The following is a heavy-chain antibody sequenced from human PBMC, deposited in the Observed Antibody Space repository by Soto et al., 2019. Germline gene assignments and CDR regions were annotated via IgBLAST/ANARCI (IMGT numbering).Heavy chain of an antibody. Sequence: ASETLSLTCTVSGGSISSSSYYWGWIRQPPGKGLEWIGSIYYSGSTYYNPSLKSRVTISVDTSKNQFSLKLSSVTAADTAVYYCARLGPKSDSSGYKYYFDYWGQGTLVTVSS. D-gene: IGHD3-22*01. V-gene: IGHV4-39*01. CDR2: IYYSGST. CDR1: GGSISSSSYY. J-gene: IGHJ4*02. CDR3: ARLGPKSDSSGYKYYFDY.